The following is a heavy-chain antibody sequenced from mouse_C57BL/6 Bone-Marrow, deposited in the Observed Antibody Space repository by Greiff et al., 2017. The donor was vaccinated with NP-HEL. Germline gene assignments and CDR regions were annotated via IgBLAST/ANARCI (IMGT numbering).Heavy chain of an antibody. J-gene: IGHJ1*03. V-gene: IGHV10-1*01. D-gene: IGHD4-1*01. CDR3: VRRNWDWYFDV. Sequence: EVKLMESGGGLVQPKGSLKLSCAASGFSFNTYAMNWVRQAPGKGLEWVARIRSKSNNYATYYADSVKDRFTISRDDSESMLYLQMNNLKTEDTAMYYCVRRNWDWYFDVWGTGTTVTVSS. CDR1: GFSFNTYA. CDR2: IRSKSNNYAT.